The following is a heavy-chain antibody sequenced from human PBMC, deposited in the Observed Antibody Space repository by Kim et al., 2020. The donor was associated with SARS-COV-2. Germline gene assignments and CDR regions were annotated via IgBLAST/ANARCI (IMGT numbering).Heavy chain of an antibody. CDR2: ISYDGSNK. D-gene: IGHD3-22*01. Sequence: GGSLRLSCAASGFTFSSYGMHWVRQAPGKGLEWVAVISYDGSNKYYADSVKGRFTISRDNSKNTLYLQMNSLRAEDTAVYYCAKDLSGYYDSSGYYQPIWGQGTMVPVSS. J-gene: IGHJ3*02. V-gene: IGHV3-30*18. CDR1: GFTFSSYG. CDR3: AKDLSGYYDSSGYYQPI.